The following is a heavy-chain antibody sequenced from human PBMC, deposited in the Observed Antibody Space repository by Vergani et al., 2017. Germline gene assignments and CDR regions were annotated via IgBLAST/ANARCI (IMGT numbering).Heavy chain of an antibody. J-gene: IGHJ4*02. V-gene: IGHV3-23*01. CDR3: ARLSYDTTPYLQGGYDG. D-gene: IGHD3-22*01. Sequence: EVQLLQSGGGVIQPGGSVRLSCAASGFTFSACPMPWVRQAPGKGLEWVSAISARYPSTYYAGSVKGRFTISRDNSKNMLYLQMNRLRAEDTAVYYCARLSYDTTPYLQGGYDGWGQGTLVSVSS. CDR1: GFTFSACP. CDR2: ISARYPST.